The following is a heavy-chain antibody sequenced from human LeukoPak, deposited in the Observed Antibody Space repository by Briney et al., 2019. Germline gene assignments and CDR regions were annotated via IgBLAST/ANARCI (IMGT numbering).Heavy chain of an antibody. Sequence: PGGSLRLSCAASGFTFSSYEMTWVRQAPGKGLEWVSYISGSSSTIYYADSVKGRFTISRDNARNTLYLQMNSLRAEDTAVYYCAREVWRGFDYWGQGTLVTVSS. D-gene: IGHD3-3*01. J-gene: IGHJ4*02. CDR1: GFTFSSYE. CDR2: ISGSSSTI. V-gene: IGHV3-48*03. CDR3: AREVWRGFDY.